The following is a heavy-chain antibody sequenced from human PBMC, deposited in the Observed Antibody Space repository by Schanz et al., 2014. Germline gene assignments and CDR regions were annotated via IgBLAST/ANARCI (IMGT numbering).Heavy chain of an antibody. D-gene: IGHD4-17*01. CDR3: ARDRGRGDLPVDI. CDR2: ISYSGST. V-gene: IGHV4-34*11. Sequence: QVQLQQWGAGLLKPSETLSLTCAVYGGSFSGYYWSWIRQHPGKGLEWIGFISYSGSTYYNPSLKSRVTISVDTSKNQFSLNLSSATAADTAVYYCARDRGRGDLPVDIWGQGTMVTVSS. CDR1: GGSFSGYY. J-gene: IGHJ3*02.